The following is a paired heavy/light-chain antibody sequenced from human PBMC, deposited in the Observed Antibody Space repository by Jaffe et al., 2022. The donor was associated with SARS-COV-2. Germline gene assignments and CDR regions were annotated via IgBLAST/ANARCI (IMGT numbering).Heavy chain of an antibody. Sequence: EVQLLESGGGLVQPGGSLRLSCAASGFTFSSYAMSWVRQAPGKGLEWVSAISGSGGSTYYADSVKGRFTISRDNSKNTLYLQMNSLRAEDTAVYYCAKDEGYSYGPIYYYGMDVWGQGTTVTVSS. CDR2: ISGSGGST. D-gene: IGHD5-18*01. J-gene: IGHJ6*02. CDR1: GFTFSSYA. V-gene: IGHV3-23*01. CDR3: AKDEGYSYGPIYYYGMDV.
Light chain of an antibody. CDR3: QQSYSTPKYT. V-gene: IGKV1-39*01. J-gene: IGKJ2*01. CDR2: AAS. CDR1: QSISSY. Sequence: DIQMTQSPSSLSASVGDRVTITCRASQSISSYLNWYQQKPGKAPKLLIYAASSLQSGVPSRFSGSGSGTDFTLTISSLQPEDFATYYCQQSYSTPKYTFGQGTKLEIK.